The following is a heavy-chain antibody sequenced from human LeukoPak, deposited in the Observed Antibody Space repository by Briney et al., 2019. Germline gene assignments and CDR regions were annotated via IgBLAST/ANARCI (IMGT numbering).Heavy chain of an antibody. V-gene: IGHV3-23*01. CDR3: ARGMLAVAGYYYYYMDV. D-gene: IGHD6-19*01. CDR1: GFTFSSYG. Sequence: PGGSLRLSCAASGFTFSSYGMSWVRQAPGKGLEWVSSISGSGGSTYFADSVKGRFTISRDNAKNSLYLQMNSLRAEDTAVYYCARGMLAVAGYYYYYMDVWGKGTLVTVSS. J-gene: IGHJ6*03. CDR2: ISGSGGST.